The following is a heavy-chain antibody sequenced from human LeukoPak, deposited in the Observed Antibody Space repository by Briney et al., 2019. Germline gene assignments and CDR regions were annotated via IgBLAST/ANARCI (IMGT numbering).Heavy chain of an antibody. CDR2: IYYSGST. J-gene: IGHJ4*02. D-gene: IGHD3-10*01. V-gene: IGHV4-59*01. CDR3: ARAAVRGVVDY. Sequence: PSETLSLTCTVSGGSNSSYYWSWIRQPPGKGLEWIGYIYYSGSTNYNPSLKSRVTISVDTSKNQFSLNRRSVTAADTAVYYCARAAVRGVVDYWGQGTLVTVSS. CDR1: GGSNSSYY.